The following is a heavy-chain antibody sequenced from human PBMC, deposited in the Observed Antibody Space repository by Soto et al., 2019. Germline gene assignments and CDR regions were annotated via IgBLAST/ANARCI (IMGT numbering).Heavy chain of an antibody. CDR2: INAGNGNT. Sequence: ASVKVSCKASGYTFTSYAMHWVRQAPGQRLEWMGWINAGNGNTKYSQKFQGRVTITRDTSASTAYMELSSLRSEDTAVYYCARELFGDYYDSSGYNNWFDPWGQGTLVTVSS. CDR1: GYTFTSYA. V-gene: IGHV1-3*01. D-gene: IGHD3-22*01. CDR3: ARELFGDYYDSSGYNNWFDP. J-gene: IGHJ5*02.